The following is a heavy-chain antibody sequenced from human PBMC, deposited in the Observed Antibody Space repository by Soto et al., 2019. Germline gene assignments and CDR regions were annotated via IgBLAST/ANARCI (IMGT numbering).Heavy chain of an antibody. CDR3: AREGVSSSWFNYYAMDV. CDR1: GGSISSYY. CDR2: IYYSGST. D-gene: IGHD6-13*01. Sequence: SETLSLTCTVSGGSISSYYWSWIRQPPGKGLEWIGYIYYSGSTNYNPSLKSRVTISVDTSKNQFSLKLSSVTAADTAVYYCAREGVSSSWFNYYAMDVWGQGTTVTVSS. V-gene: IGHV4-59*01. J-gene: IGHJ6*02.